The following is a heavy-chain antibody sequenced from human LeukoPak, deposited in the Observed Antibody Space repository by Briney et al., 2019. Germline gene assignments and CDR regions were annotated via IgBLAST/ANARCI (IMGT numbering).Heavy chain of an antibody. J-gene: IGHJ4*02. CDR1: GLTFSDYY. CDR3: ARSPQYSSSCYDY. Sequence: GGSLRLSCAASGLTFSDYYMSWIRQAPGKGLEWVSYISSSSSYTNYADSVKGRFTISRDNAKNSLYLQMNSLRAEDTAVYYCARSPQYSSSCYDYWGQGTLVTVSS. V-gene: IGHV3-11*06. CDR2: ISSSSSYT. D-gene: IGHD6-13*01.